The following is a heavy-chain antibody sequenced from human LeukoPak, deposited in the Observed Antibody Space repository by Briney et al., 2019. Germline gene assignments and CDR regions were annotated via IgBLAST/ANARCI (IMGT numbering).Heavy chain of an antibody. CDR2: ISGSGGST. Sequence: GGSLRLSCAASGFTFSNYGISWVRQAPGKGLEWVSAISGSGGSTYYADSVKGRFTISRDNSKNTLYLQMNSLRAEDTAVYYCAKGPIPGFDYWGQGALVTVSS. J-gene: IGHJ4*02. CDR3: AKGPIPGFDY. CDR1: GFTFSNYG. V-gene: IGHV3-23*01.